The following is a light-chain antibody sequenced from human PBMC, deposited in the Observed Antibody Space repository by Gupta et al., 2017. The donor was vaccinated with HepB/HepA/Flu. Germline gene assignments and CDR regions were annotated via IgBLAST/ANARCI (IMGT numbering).Light chain of an antibody. CDR1: QGISTW. CDR2: AAS. CDR3: QQADTFPYT. Sequence: DILMTQSPSSLSASVGDRVIFTCRASQGISTWLAWYQQKPGKAPKLLIYAASTLQSGVPSGFSGTGSGTDFALTITSLQPEDGATYYCQQADTFPYTFGQGTKLEIK. J-gene: IGKJ2*01. V-gene: IGKV1-12*01.